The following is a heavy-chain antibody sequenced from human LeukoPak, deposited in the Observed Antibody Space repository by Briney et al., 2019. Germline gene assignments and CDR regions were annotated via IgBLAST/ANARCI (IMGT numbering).Heavy chain of an antibody. V-gene: IGHV3-7*01. J-gene: IGHJ4*02. D-gene: IGHD3-9*01. CDR3: ARTPTIITHFDY. Sequence: GGSLRLPCAASGFTFSSYWMSWLRQAPGEGLEWVANIKLDGSGKYYVDSVEGRFTISRDNATISLYLQMNSPRAEDTAVYYCARTPTIITHFDYWGQGTLVTVSS. CDR1: GFTFSSYW. CDR2: IKLDGSGK.